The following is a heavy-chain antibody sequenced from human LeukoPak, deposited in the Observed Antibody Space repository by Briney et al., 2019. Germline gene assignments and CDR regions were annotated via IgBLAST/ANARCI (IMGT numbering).Heavy chain of an antibody. Sequence: GGSLRLSCAASGFTFASFAMAWVRQAPGKGLEWVSYISSSGSTIYYADSVKGRFTISRDNAQNSLSLQMNSLRPEDTAMYYCARVRTTGSYYGMDVWGQGTTVTVSS. CDR1: GFTFASFA. D-gene: IGHD3-10*01. CDR3: ARVRTTGSYYGMDV. V-gene: IGHV3-48*04. J-gene: IGHJ6*02. CDR2: ISSSGSTI.